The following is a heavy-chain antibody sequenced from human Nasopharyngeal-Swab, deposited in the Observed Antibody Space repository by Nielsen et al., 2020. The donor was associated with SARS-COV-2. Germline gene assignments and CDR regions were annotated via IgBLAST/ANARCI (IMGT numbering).Heavy chain of an antibody. CDR1: GGSISSSSYY. CDR3: ARQEYLNWFDP. V-gene: IGHV4-39*01. CDR2: IYYSGST. Sequence: GSLRLSCTVSGGSISSSSYYWGWIRQPPGKGLEWIGSIYYSGSTYYNPSLKSRVTISVDTSKNQFSLKLSSVTAADTAVYYCARQEYLNWFDPWGQGTPVTVSS. D-gene: IGHD6-6*01. J-gene: IGHJ5*02.